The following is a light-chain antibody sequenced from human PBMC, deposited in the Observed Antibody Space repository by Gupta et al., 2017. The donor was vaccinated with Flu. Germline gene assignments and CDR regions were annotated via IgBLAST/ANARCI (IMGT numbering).Light chain of an antibody. Sequence: SALTPPAPVSGSPGQSITISFTGTRSNVGGYNEVCWYQQHPGKAPKLVIDEGSKRPAGVANRVSGSKSGNTASLTISGVQAEDEADYYCGSDTSSSNVVFGGGTKLTVL. CDR2: EGS. CDR3: GSDTSSSNVV. CDR1: RSNVGGYNE. V-gene: IGLV2-14*01. J-gene: IGLJ2*01.